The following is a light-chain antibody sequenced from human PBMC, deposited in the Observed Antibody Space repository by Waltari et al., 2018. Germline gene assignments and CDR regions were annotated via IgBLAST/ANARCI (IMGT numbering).Light chain of an antibody. J-gene: IGKJ3*01. V-gene: IGKV3-15*01. CDR3: QQYNNWSFT. CDR1: QSVSSN. CDR2: GAS. Sequence: EIVMTQSPATLSVSPGERATLSCRASQSVSSNLALYQQQPGQAPRLLIDGASTRPPVIPARFSGSGSGTEFTLTISSLQAEDFAVYYCQQYNNWSFTFGPGTKVDIK.